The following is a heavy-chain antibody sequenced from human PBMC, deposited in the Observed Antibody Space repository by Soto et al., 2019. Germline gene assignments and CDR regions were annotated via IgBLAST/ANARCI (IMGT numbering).Heavy chain of an antibody. CDR3: TTVPMRVGASLMDYYYGMDV. J-gene: IGHJ6*02. CDR1: GFTFSNAW. Sequence: GGSLSLSCAVYGFTFSNAWMSWVRQAPGKGLEWVGRIKSKTDGGTTDYAAPVIGRFTITCDDPKNTMYLQMNSLKTEDTAVYYYTTVPMRVGASLMDYYYGMDVWGQGTTVTVSS. CDR2: IKSKTDGGTT. D-gene: IGHD1-26*01. V-gene: IGHV3-15*01.